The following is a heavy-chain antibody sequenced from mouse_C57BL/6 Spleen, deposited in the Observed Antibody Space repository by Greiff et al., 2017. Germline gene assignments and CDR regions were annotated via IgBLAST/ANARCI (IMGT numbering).Heavy chain of an antibody. V-gene: IGHV5-4*01. CDR2: ISDGGSYT. J-gene: IGHJ4*01. CDR3: ARDNGNYGEMDY. CDR1: GFTFSSYA. Sequence: EVMLVESGGGLVKPGGSLKLSCAASGFTFSSYAMSWVRQTPEKRLEWVATISDGGSYTYYPDNVKGRFTISRDNAKNNLYLQMSHLKSEDTAMYYCARDNGNYGEMDYWGQGTSVTVSS. D-gene: IGHD2-1*01.